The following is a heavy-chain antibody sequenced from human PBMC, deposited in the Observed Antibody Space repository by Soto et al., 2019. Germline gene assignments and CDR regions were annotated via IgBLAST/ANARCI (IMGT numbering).Heavy chain of an antibody. Sequence: SVKVSCKASGYTFTSYGISWLRQAPGQGLEWMGRIIPILGIANYAQKFQGRVTITADKCTSTAYMELSSLRSEDEAVYYCAVRGRNDFWSGHFRSYDTNWFDPWGQGTLVTVSS. J-gene: IGHJ5*02. D-gene: IGHD3-3*01. CDR3: AVRGRNDFWSGHFRSYDTNWFDP. CDR1: GYTFTSYG. V-gene: IGHV1-69*04. CDR2: IIPILGIA.